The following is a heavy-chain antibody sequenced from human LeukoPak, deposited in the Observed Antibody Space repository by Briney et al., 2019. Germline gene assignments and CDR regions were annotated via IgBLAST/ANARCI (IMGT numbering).Heavy chain of an antibody. CDR3: AKSIAVAGFDY. J-gene: IGHJ4*02. D-gene: IGHD6-19*01. V-gene: IGHV4-38-2*01. CDR1: GYSISSGYY. CDR2: IYHSGST. Sequence: SETLSLTCAVSGYSISSGYYWGWIRQPPGKGLEWIGTIYHSGSTYYNPSLKSRVTISVDTSKNQFSPKLTSVTAADTAVYYCAKSIAVAGFDYWGQGTLVTVSS.